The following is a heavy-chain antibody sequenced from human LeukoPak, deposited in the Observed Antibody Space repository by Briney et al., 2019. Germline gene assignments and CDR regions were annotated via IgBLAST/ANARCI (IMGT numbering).Heavy chain of an antibody. CDR3: AKGETVTTTSFDY. CDR1: GFTFSNSA. J-gene: IGHJ4*02. D-gene: IGHD4-17*01. CDR2: ISGSGGST. V-gene: IGHV3-23*01. Sequence: GGSLRLSCAASGFTFSNSAMTWVRQSPGKGLEWVSAISGSGGSTYYADSVKGRFTISRDNSKNTLYLQVNSLRAEDMAVYYCAKGETVTTTSFDYWGQGTLVTVSS.